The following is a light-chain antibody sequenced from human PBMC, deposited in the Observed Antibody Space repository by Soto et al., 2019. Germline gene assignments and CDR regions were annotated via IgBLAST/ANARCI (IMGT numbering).Light chain of an antibody. Sequence: QAVVTQPPSVSGAPGQRVTISCTGSSSNIGAGYDVHWYQQLPGTAPKLLIYGNSNRPSGVPERFSGSKSGTSASLAITGLQAEDEADYYCQSYDSSLSGSVFGGGTKLTVL. V-gene: IGLV1-40*01. CDR3: QSYDSSLSGSV. J-gene: IGLJ2*01. CDR1: SSNIGAGYD. CDR2: GNS.